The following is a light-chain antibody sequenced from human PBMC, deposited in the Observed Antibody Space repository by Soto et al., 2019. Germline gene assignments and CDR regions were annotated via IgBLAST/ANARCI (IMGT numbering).Light chain of an antibody. CDR3: QQRNNWPLT. CDR1: QSISSY. Sequence: LSLSPAPLSFSPGERTPLSCRASQSISSYLAWYQHKPGQAPRLLIYDASNRATGIPARFSGSGSGTDFTLTISSLEPEDFAVYYCQQRNNWPLTFGEGTKVDIK. J-gene: IGKJ4*01. V-gene: IGKV3-11*01. CDR2: DAS.